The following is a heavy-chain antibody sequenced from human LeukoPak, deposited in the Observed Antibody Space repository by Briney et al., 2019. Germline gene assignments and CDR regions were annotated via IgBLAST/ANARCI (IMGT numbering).Heavy chain of an antibody. V-gene: IGHV4-39*07. CDR2: INHSGST. Sequence: SETLSLTCTVSGGSISSSSYYWSWIRQPPGKGLEWIGEINHSGSTNYNPSLKSRVTISVDTSKNQFSLKLSSVTAADTAVYYCARRRRRITMVRGVTLFDYWGQGTLVTVSS. CDR1: GGSISSSSYY. CDR3: ARRRRRITMVRGVTLFDY. J-gene: IGHJ4*02. D-gene: IGHD3-10*01.